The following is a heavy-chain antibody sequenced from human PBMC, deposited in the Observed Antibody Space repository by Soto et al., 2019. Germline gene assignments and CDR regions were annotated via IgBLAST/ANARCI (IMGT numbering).Heavy chain of an antibody. CDR3: ARERGGYGLFDS. Sequence: LSLTCTVSGGSISNAAYSWSWIRQPPGKGLEWIGYIYPSGMPFYNPSLRSRVTISIDRSNDQFSLNLKSVTAADTAVYYCARERGGYGLFDSWGQGTLVTVSS. CDR2: IYPSGMP. D-gene: IGHD5-18*01. V-gene: IGHV4-30-2*01. J-gene: IGHJ4*02. CDR1: GGSISNAAYS.